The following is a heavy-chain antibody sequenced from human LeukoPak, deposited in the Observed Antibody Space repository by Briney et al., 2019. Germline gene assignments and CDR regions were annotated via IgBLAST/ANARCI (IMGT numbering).Heavy chain of an antibody. Sequence: GGSLRLSCAASGFTFSSYSMNWVRQAPGKGLEWVANIKQDGSEKYYVDSVKGRFTISRDNAKDSLYLQMNSLRAEDTAVYYCARWNYYGSGSYYFDYWGQGTLVTVSS. CDR1: GFTFSSYS. J-gene: IGHJ4*02. V-gene: IGHV3-7*01. CDR2: IKQDGSEK. CDR3: ARWNYYGSGSYYFDY. D-gene: IGHD3-10*01.